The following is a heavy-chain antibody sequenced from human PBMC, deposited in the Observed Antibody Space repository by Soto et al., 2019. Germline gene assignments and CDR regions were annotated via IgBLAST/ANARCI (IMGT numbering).Heavy chain of an antibody. J-gene: IGHJ4*02. Sequence: PSETLSLTCTVTGDSINNRSYYWGWIRQPPGKGLEWIGSIYYSGSTYNNPSLKSRVSMSVDTSKNQFSLKLRSVTAADTALYYCARQRTSVVTQAYFGSWCEGSLVTVSS. V-gene: IGHV4-39*01. CDR1: GDSINNRSYY. CDR2: IYYSGST. D-gene: IGHD2-21*02. CDR3: ARQRTSVVTQAYFGS.